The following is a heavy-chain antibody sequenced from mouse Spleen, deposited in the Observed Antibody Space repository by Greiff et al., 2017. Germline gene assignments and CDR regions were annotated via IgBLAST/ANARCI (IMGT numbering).Heavy chain of an antibody. Sequence: QVQLKQSGAELVRPGASVTLSCKASGYTFTDYEMHWVKQTPVHGLEWIGAIDPETGGTAYNQKFKGQATLTADKSSSTAYMELRSLTSEDSAVYYCTRAAWFAYWGQGTLVTVSA. J-gene: IGHJ3*01. V-gene: IGHV1-15*01. CDR3: TRAAWFAY. CDR2: IDPETGGT. CDR1: GYTFTDYE.